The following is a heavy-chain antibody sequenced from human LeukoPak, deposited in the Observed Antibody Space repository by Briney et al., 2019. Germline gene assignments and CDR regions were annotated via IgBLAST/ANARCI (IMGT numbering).Heavy chain of an antibody. D-gene: IGHD5-18*01. J-gene: IGHJ5*02. CDR2: INPNSGGT. CDR3: ARALPHRRLMDTTMEQHWFDP. V-gene: IGHV1-2*02. CDR1: GYTFTGYY. Sequence: ASVKVSCKASGYTFTGYYMHWVRQAPGQGLEWMGWINPNSGGTNYAQKFQGRVTMTRDTSISTAYMELSRLRSDDTAMYYCARALPHRRLMDTTMEQHWFDPWGQGTLVTVSS.